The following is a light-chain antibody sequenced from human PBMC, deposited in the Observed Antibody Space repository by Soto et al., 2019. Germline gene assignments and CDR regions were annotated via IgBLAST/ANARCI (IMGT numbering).Light chain of an antibody. J-gene: IGKJ4*01. CDR3: QQYNGFLLT. V-gene: IGKV1-5*03. Sequence: DIQMTQSPSTLSASVGDRVTITCRASQSISSWLAWYQQKPGKAPKLLIHKASNLHSGVPSRFSGSGSGTEFTLTISSLQPDDFATYYCQQYNGFLLTFGGGTKVEIK. CDR2: KAS. CDR1: QSISSW.